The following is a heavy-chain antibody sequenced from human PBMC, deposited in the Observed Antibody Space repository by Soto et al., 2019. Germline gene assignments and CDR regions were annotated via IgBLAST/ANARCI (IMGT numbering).Heavy chain of an antibody. V-gene: IGHV1-2*02. D-gene: IGHD6-19*01. J-gene: IGHJ4*02. CDR1: GYTFIDDY. CDR3: ARGSQWLAGDD. CDR2: IHPNSGGT. Sequence: QVRLVQSGTEVKRPGASMKASCKASGYTFIDDYIHWVRQAPGQGPEWRGWIHPNSGGTHYARTVQGRVTMTRDTFISTAFMELSRLTSDDTAVDSCARGSQWLAGDDWGQGTLVIVSS.